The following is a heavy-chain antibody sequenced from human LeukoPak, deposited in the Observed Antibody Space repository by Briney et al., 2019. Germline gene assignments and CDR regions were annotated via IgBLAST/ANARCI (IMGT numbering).Heavy chain of an antibody. CDR2: IYHSGST. CDR1: GGSISSSNW. J-gene: IGHJ4*02. V-gene: IGHV4-4*02. CDR3: ARSMITFGGVIVSFDY. D-gene: IGHD3-16*02. Sequence: SGTLSLTCAVSGGSISSSNWWSWVRQPPGKGLEWIGSIYHSGSTYYNPSLKSRVTISVDTSKNQFSLKLSSVTAADTAVYYCARSMITFGGVIVSFDYWGQGTLVTVSS.